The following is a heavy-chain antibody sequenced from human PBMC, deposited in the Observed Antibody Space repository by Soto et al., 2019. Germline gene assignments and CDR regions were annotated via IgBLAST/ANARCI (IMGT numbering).Heavy chain of an antibody. D-gene: IGHD2-21*01. CDR1: GFTFRNST. V-gene: IGHV3-21*06. Sequence: ESGGGLVKAGGSLRLFCTASGFTFRNSTMNWVRQAPGKGLGWVSSISTGGAYMFYADSVKGRFTISRDNAQNSLFLQIDSPRAEDTAVYYCARDIASPGGDYFDSWGQGTLVTVSS. J-gene: IGHJ4*02. CDR3: ARDIASPGGDYFDS. CDR2: ISTGGAYM.